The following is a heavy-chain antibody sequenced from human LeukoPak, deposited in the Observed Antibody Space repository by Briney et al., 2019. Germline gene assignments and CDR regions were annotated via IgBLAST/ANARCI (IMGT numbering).Heavy chain of an antibody. CDR3: ARNARSPTYYDFWSGYYKVDAFDI. CDR2: INHSGRT. Sequence: SETLSLTCVVDGGSFNDYYWNWIRQPPGKGLEWIGEINHSGRTNYNPSLKSRVTISVDTSKNQFSLKLSSVTAADTAVYYCARNARSPTYYDFWSGYYKVDAFDIWGQGTMVTVSS. J-gene: IGHJ3*02. D-gene: IGHD3-3*01. V-gene: IGHV4-34*01. CDR1: GGSFNDYY.